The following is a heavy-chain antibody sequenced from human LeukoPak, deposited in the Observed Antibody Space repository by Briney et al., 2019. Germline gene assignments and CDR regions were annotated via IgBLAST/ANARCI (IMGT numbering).Heavy chain of an antibody. J-gene: IGHJ5*02. CDR2: IYYSGST. CDR1: GGSISSSSYY. CDR3: ARSPQIGGGNWFDP. V-gene: IGHV4-39*07. Sequence: EPSETLSLTCTVSGGSISSSSYYWGWIRQPPGKGLEWIGSIYYSGSTYYNPSLKSRVTISVDTSKNQFSLKLSSVTAADTAVYYCARSPQIGGGNWFDPWGQGTLVTVSS. D-gene: IGHD2-15*01.